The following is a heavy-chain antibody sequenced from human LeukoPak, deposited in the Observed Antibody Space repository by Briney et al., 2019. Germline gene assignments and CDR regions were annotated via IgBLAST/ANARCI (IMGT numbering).Heavy chain of an antibody. CDR3: AGLRYCSSTSCYPGPHDAFDI. Sequence: ASVKVSCKASGYTFTSYYMHWVRQAPGQGLEWMGIINPSGGSTSYAQKFQGRVTMIRDTSTSTVYMELSSLRSEDTAVYYCAGLRYCSSTSCYPGPHDAFDIWGQGTMVTVSS. CDR2: INPSGGST. D-gene: IGHD2-2*01. CDR1: GYTFTSYY. J-gene: IGHJ3*02. V-gene: IGHV1-46*03.